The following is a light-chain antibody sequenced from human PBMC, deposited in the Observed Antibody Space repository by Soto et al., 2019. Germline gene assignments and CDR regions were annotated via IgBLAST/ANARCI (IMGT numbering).Light chain of an antibody. V-gene: IGLV1-40*01. J-gene: IGLJ1*01. CDR3: CSHSASYTFV. CDR2: GNI. CDR1: SSNIGAGYD. Sequence: QSVLTQPPSVSGAPGQRVTISCTGSSSNIGAGYDVHWYQQRPGTAPKLLIFGNINRPSGVPDRFSGSKSGTSASLAITGLQAEDEGDYYCCSHSASYTFVFGTGTKVTVL.